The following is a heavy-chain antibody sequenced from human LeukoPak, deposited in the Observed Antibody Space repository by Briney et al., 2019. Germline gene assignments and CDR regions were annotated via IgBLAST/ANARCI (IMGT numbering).Heavy chain of an antibody. CDR1: GYTFTSYD. CDR2: MNPNSGNT. Sequence: ASVKVSFKSSGYTFTSYDINLVRQATGQGLEWMGLMNPNSGNTGSSQKFQGKVTITRNTSISTAYMELNSLRLRDTATYYYSRCRFGIKSCYKAFWFDPWGQGTLVTVSS. J-gene: IGHJ5*02. D-gene: IGHD2-2*02. CDR3: SRCRFGIKSCYKAFWFDP. V-gene: IGHV1-8*03.